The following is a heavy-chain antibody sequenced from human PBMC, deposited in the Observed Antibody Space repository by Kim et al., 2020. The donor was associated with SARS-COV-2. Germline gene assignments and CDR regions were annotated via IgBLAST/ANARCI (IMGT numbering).Heavy chain of an antibody. CDR3: AAGGSPRYDYVWGSYRLKSYYGMDG. CDR2: IVVGSGNT. CDR1: GFTFTSSA. V-gene: IGHV1-58*01. Sequence: SVKVSCKASGFTFTSSAVQWVRQARGQRLEWIGWIVVGSGNTNYAQKFQERVTITRDMSTSTAYMELSSLRSEDTAVYYCAAGGSPRYDYVWGSYRLKSYYGMDGWGQGTTVTVSS. J-gene: IGHJ6*02. D-gene: IGHD3-16*02.